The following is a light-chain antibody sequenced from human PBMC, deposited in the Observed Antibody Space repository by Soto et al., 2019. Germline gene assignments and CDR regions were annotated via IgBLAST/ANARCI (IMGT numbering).Light chain of an antibody. V-gene: IGKV4-1*01. CDR3: QQYYSSPFT. Sequence: DIVMTQSPDSLAVSLGERATINCKSSQSISYTSNNKNYLTWYQQKPGQPPKLLIYWASIRESGVPDRFSGSGSGTDFTLTISSLQAEDVAVYYCQQYYSSPFTFGPGTKMDIK. CDR1: QSISYTSNNKNY. CDR2: WAS. J-gene: IGKJ3*01.